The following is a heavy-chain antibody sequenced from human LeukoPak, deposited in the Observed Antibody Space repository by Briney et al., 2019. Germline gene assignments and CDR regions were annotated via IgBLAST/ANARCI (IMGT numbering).Heavy chain of an antibody. J-gene: IGHJ4*02. D-gene: IGHD2-8*01. Sequence: GRSLRLSCAASGFTFSTYGMHWVRQAPGKGLEWVSAISGSGGSTYYADSVKGRFTISRDNSKNTLYLQMNSLRAEDTAVYYCAKGCSPFDYWGQGTLVTVSS. CDR3: AKGCSPFDY. V-gene: IGHV3-23*01. CDR1: GFTFSTYG. CDR2: ISGSGGST.